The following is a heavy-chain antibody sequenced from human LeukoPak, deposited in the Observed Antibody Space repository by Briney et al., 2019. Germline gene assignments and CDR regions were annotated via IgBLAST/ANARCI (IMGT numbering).Heavy chain of an antibody. CDR3: AKTYYYDGSGYFYAFDI. J-gene: IGHJ3*02. Sequence: PGGSLRLSCAGPGFTFIRYAVSSFGRAQGRGWGGVPPISGSGGSTYYADSVKGRFTISRVNSKNKLYLQMKSLRVEDTAAYDSAKTYYYDGSGYFYAFDIWGQGTMVTVSS. V-gene: IGHV3-23*01. CDR1: GFTFIRYA. CDR2: ISGSGGST. D-gene: IGHD3-22*01.